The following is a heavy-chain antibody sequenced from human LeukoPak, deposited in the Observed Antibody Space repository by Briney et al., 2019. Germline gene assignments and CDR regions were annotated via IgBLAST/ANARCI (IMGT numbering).Heavy chain of an antibody. CDR3: AREYYGMDV. J-gene: IGHJ6*02. CDR1: GFTVSSNY. V-gene: IGHV3-53*01. Sequence: GGSLRLSCAASGFTVSSNYMNWVRQAPGKGLEWVSVIYSGGFTYYADSVKGRFTISRDNSKNTLYLQMKSLRPEDTAVYYCAREYYGMDVWGQGTTVTASS. CDR2: IYSGGFT.